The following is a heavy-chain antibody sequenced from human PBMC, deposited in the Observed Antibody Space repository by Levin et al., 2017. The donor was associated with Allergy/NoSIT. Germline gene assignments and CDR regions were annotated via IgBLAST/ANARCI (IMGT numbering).Heavy chain of an antibody. J-gene: IGHJ4*02. CDR1: GGSISSDY. Sequence: PSETLSLTCSVSGGSISSDYWSWIRQPPGKGLEWIGYIYYSGTTNCNPSLKSRVTISLDTSKTQFSLKLSSVTAADTAVYYCATSSAYSRPSNWGQGTLVTVSS. CDR2: IYYSGTT. D-gene: IGHD5-12*01. CDR3: ATSSAYSRPSN. V-gene: IGHV4-59*08.